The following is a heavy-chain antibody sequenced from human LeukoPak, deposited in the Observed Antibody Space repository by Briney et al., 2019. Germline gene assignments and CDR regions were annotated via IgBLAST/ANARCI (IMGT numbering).Heavy chain of an antibody. Sequence: ASVKVSCKASGYTFTSYDINWVRQATGQGLEWMGWMNPNSGNAGYAQNFQGRVTMTRNISISTAYMELSSLRSEDTAIYYCARKYGYRYYYYGLDVWGQGTTVTVSS. J-gene: IGHJ6*02. D-gene: IGHD5-18*01. CDR1: GYTFTSYD. CDR2: MNPNSGNA. CDR3: ARKYGYRYYYYGLDV. V-gene: IGHV1-8*01.